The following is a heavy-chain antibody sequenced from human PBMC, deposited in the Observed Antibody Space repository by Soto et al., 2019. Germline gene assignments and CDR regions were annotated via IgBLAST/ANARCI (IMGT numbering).Heavy chain of an antibody. CDR2: IWYDGSNK. V-gene: IGHV3-33*01. CDR3: ARDAFDYDSSGSPLDY. D-gene: IGHD3-22*01. J-gene: IGHJ4*02. Sequence: QHGGSMRLACAASRVTFRSYGMHWVRQAPGEGLEWVAVIWYDGSNKYYADSVKGRFTISRDNSKNTLYLQMNSLRAEDTAVYCCARDAFDYDSSGSPLDYWGQGTLVTVSS. CDR1: RVTFRSYG.